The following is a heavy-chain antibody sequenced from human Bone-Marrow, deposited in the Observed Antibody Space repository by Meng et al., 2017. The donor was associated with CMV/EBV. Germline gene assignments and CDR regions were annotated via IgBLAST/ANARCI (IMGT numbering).Heavy chain of an antibody. CDR1: GFIFSDHY. V-gene: IGHV3-72*01. Sequence: GESLKISCAASGFIFSDHYMDWVRQAPGKGLEWVGRSRNKANRYTTEYAASVKGRFTISRDNSKNTLYLQMDSLRAEDTAVYYCAKESLAARHYYYGMDVWGQGTTVTVSS. CDR3: AKESLAARHYYYGMDV. D-gene: IGHD6-6*01. J-gene: IGHJ6*02. CDR2: SRNKANRYTT.